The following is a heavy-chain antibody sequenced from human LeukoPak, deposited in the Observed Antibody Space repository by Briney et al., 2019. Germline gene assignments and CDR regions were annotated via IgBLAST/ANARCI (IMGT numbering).Heavy chain of an antibody. CDR1: GGSISSDGYY. J-gene: IGHJ3*02. Sequence: SETLSLTCTVSGGSISSDGYYWTWIRQHPGKGLEWIGYIYYSGTSYYNPSLESRVTLSVDTSKNQFSLRLSSVTAANTAVYYCARYRDSGGRLAFDIWGQGTMATVSS. D-gene: IGHD2-15*01. CDR2: IYYSGTS. V-gene: IGHV4-31*03. CDR3: ARYRDSGGRLAFDI.